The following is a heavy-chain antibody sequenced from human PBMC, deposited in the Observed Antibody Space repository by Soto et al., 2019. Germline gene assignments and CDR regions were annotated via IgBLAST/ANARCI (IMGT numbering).Heavy chain of an antibody. V-gene: IGHV3-30-3*01. CDR3: ARDGAEYSSGWPAGGDY. Sequence: QVQLVESGGGVVQPGRSLRLSCAASGFTFSSYAMHWVRQAPGKGLEWVAVISYDGSNKYYADSVKGRFTISRDNSKNTLYLQRNSLRAEDTAVYYCARDGAEYSSGWPAGGDYWGQGTLVTVSS. J-gene: IGHJ4*02. CDR2: ISYDGSNK. D-gene: IGHD6-19*01. CDR1: GFTFSSYA.